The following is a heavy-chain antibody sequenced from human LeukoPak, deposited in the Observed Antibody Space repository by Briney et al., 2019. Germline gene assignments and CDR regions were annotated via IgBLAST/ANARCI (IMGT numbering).Heavy chain of an antibody. Sequence: SETLSLTCTVSGGSISSYYWSWIRQPAGKGLEWIGRIYTSGSTNYNPSLKSRVTMSVDTSKNQFSLKLSSVTAADTAVYYCARDLVYYDSSGFRWFDPWGQGTLVTVSS. CDR1: GGSISSYY. CDR3: ARDLVYYDSSGFRWFDP. CDR2: IYTSGST. V-gene: IGHV4-4*07. J-gene: IGHJ5*02. D-gene: IGHD3-22*01.